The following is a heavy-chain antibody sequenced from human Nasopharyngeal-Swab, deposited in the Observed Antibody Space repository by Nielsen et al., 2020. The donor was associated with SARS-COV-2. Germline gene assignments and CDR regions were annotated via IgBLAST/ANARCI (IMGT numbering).Heavy chain of an antibody. J-gene: IGHJ4*02. CDR3: ARAIYCSSTSCFGFDY. Sequence: GGSLRLSCAASGFTVSSNYMSWVRQAPGKGLEWVSVIYSGGSTYYADSVKGRFTISRHNSKNTLYLQMNSLRAEDTAVYYCARAIYCSSTSCFGFDYWGQGTLVTAPQ. CDR1: GFTVSSNY. V-gene: IGHV3-53*01. CDR2: IYSGGST. D-gene: IGHD2-2*01.